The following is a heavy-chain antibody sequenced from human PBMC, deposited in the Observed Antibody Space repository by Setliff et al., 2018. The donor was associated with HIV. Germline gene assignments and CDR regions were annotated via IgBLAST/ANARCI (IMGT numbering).Heavy chain of an antibody. J-gene: IGHJ4*02. CDR2: IWYDGNNK. D-gene: IGHD2-15*01. V-gene: IGHV3-33*01. CDR1: GFTFSSYG. Sequence: PGGSLRLSCAASGFTFSSYGMHWVRQAPGKGLEWVAVIWYDGNNKYYADSVKGRFTISRDHSMQTLYLQMNSLRVEDTALYYCARVGRGGSDGFDYWGQGTLVTVSS. CDR3: ARVGRGGSDGFDY.